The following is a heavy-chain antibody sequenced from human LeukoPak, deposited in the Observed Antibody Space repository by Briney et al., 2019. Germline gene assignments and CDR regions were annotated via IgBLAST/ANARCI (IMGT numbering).Heavy chain of an antibody. CDR3: ARGFCNVDSCFEGTFGY. CDR2: ISSNGGNK. CDR1: GFSFSTHA. D-gene: IGHD2-15*01. V-gene: IGHV3-64*02. J-gene: IGHJ4*02. Sequence: GGSLRLSCAASGFSFSTHAMHWVRQAPGKGLEYVSGISSNGGNKYYADSVKGRFTISRDNSKNMVYLQMGSLRPEGMAVYYCARGFCNVDSCFEGTFGYWGQGTLVTVSS.